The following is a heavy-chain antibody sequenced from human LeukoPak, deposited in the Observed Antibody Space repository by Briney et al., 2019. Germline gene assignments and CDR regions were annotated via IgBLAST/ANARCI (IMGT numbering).Heavy chain of an antibody. CDR1: GYTFTGYY. CDR3: ARVFSSSSWYVLSTPSDAFDI. V-gene: IGHV1-2*06. CDR2: INPNSGGT. D-gene: IGHD6-13*01. J-gene: IGHJ3*02. Sequence: ASVKVSCKASGYTFTGYYMHWVRQAPGQGLEWMGRINPNSGGTNYAQKLQGRVTMTTDTSTSTAYMELRSLRSDDTAVYYCARVFSSSSWYVLSTPSDAFDIWGQGTMVTVSS.